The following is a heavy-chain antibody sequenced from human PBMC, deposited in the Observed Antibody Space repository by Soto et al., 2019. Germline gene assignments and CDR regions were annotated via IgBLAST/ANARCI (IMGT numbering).Heavy chain of an antibody. CDR1: GFTFSSYW. CDR3: SILGYCSGGSCYYDAFDI. Sequence: EVQLVESGGGLVQPGGSLRLSCAASGFTFSSYWMSWVRQAPGKGLEWVANIKQDGSEKYYVDSVKGRFTISRDNAKNSLYLQMNSLRAEDTAVYYCSILGYCSGGSCYYDAFDIWGQGTMVTVSS. V-gene: IGHV3-7*01. J-gene: IGHJ3*02. D-gene: IGHD2-15*01. CDR2: IKQDGSEK.